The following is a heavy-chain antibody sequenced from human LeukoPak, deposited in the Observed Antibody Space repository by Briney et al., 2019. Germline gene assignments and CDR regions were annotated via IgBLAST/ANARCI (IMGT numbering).Heavy chain of an antibody. V-gene: IGHV1-18*01. Sequence: ASVKVSCKASGYTFTSYGISWVRQAPGQGPEWMGWISAYNGNTNYAQKLQGRVTMTTDTSTSTAYMELRSLRSDDTAVYYCARVGYYGSGSYYILFDYWGQGTLVTVSS. CDR3: ARVGYYGSGSYYILFDY. CDR1: GYTFTSYG. D-gene: IGHD3-10*01. J-gene: IGHJ4*02. CDR2: ISAYNGNT.